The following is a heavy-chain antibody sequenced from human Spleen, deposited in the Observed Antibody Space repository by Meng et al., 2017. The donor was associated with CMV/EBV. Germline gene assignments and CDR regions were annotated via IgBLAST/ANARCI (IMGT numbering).Heavy chain of an antibody. CDR2: INPNSGGT. D-gene: IGHD2-2*01. J-gene: IGHJ4*02. V-gene: IGHV1-2*02. CDR3: ARGAGHCSATSCYLYFFDY. CDR1: TFTGYY. Sequence: TFTGYYIHWVRQAPGQGLEWMGWINPNSGGTNYAQKFQGRVTMTRSTSINTAYMELSSLRSDDTAVYHCARGAGHCSATSCYLYFFDYWGQGTLVTVSS.